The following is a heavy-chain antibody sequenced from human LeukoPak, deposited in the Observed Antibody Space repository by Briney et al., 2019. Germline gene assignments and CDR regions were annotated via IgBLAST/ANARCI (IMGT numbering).Heavy chain of an antibody. Sequence: SETLSLTCTVSGGSISGYYWNWIRQPPGKGLEWIGYIYYSGSTNYNPSLKSRVTISVDTSKNQFSLKLSSVTAADTAVYYCTRGAALFDYWGQGTLVTVSS. CDR1: GGSISGYY. CDR2: IYYSGST. V-gene: IGHV4-59*01. J-gene: IGHJ4*02. CDR3: TRGAALFDY. D-gene: IGHD2-15*01.